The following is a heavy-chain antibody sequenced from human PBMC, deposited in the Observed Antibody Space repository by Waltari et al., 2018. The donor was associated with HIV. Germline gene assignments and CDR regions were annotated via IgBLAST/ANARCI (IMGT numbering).Heavy chain of an antibody. CDR2: IRSKAYGRTT. CDR1: GFTFGDYV. Sequence: EVQLVESGGGLVQPGRSLRLSCTASGFTFGDYVMRWFRQAPGKGREWVGFIRSKAYGRTTEYAASVKGRFTISRDDSKSLAYLQMNGMKTEDTAGYYCTRDGLYYDFWSGYPGYWGQGTRVTVSS. J-gene: IGHJ4*02. V-gene: IGHV3-49*03. CDR3: TRDGLYYDFWSGYPGY. D-gene: IGHD3-3*01.